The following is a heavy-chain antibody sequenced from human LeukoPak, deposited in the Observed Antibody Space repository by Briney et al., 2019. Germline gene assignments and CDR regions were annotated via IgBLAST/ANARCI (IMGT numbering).Heavy chain of an antibody. CDR1: GFKFDDYA. V-gene: IGHV3-9*01. Sequence: GGSLRLSCAASGFKFDDYAIHWVRQAPGKGLEWLSIISWNGGFMDYADSVKGRFTISRDNAKNSVYLQMNSLRPEDTAFYYCAKVRGTYSSGFYFDSWGQGTLVTVSS. D-gene: IGHD6-19*01. J-gene: IGHJ4*02. CDR2: ISWNGGFM. CDR3: AKVRGTYSSGFYFDS.